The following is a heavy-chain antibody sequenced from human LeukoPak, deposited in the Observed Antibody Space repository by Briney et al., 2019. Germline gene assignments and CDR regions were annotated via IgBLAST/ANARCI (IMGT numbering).Heavy chain of an antibody. CDR2: LSGSGSSV. D-gene: IGHD2-8*01. Sequence: GGSLRLSCVVSGFTFSNNGMSWVRQAPGKGLEWVSGLSGSGSSVYYADSVRGRLTIPRDNSRNTLYLQLDSLRAYDTAVYYCAKGLNWFDPWGQGTLVTVSS. CDR1: GFTFSNNG. V-gene: IGHV3-23*01. J-gene: IGHJ5*02. CDR3: AKGLNWFDP.